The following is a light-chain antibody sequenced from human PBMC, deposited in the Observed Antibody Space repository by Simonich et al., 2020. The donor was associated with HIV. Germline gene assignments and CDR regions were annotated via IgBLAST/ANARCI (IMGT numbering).Light chain of an antibody. CDR2: WAS. Sequence: DIVMTQSPDSLAVSLGERATINCKSSQSVLYSSNNKNYLAWYQQKPGHPPNLLIYWASTRESGVPDRFSASGSGTDFTLTISSLQAEDVAIYYCQQYYSTPPTFGGGTKVEIK. J-gene: IGKJ4*01. CDR1: QSVLYSSNNKNY. V-gene: IGKV4-1*01. CDR3: QQYYSTPPT.